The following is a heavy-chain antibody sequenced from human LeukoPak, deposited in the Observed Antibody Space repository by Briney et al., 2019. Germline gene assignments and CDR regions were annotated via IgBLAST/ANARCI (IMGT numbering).Heavy chain of an antibody. CDR3: AKAESGWETDGFDI. CDR1: GFTFSSYG. CDR2: IWYDGSNK. J-gene: IGHJ3*02. Sequence: GGSLRLSCAASGFTFSSYGMHWVRQAPGKGLEWVAVIWYDGSNKYYADSVKGRFTISRDNSKNTLYLQMNSLRAEDTAVYYCAKAESGWETDGFDIWGQGTVVTVSS. V-gene: IGHV3-30*02. D-gene: IGHD6-19*01.